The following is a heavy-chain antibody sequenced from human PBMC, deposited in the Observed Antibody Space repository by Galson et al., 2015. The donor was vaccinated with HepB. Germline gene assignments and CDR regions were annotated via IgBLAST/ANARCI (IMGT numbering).Heavy chain of an antibody. CDR3: ARAYDGNDYYYYGMDV. Sequence: SVKVSCKASGYTFTSYGISWVRQAPGQGLEWMGWISAYNGNTNYAQKLQGRVTMTTDTSTSTAYMELRSLRSDDTAVYYCARAYDGNDYYYYGMDVWGQGTTVTVSS. V-gene: IGHV1-18*01. CDR1: GYTFTSYG. J-gene: IGHJ6*02. CDR2: ISAYNGNT. D-gene: IGHD4-23*01.